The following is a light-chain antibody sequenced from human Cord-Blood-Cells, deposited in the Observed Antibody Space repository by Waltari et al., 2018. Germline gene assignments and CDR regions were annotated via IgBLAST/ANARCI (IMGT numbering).Light chain of an antibody. J-gene: IGLJ3*02. CDR1: SSDVGGYNY. Sequence: QSALTQPASVSGSPGQSITISCTGTSSDVGGYNYVSWYQQHPGKAPKLMIYGVSKRPSGVSNRFSGSKSGNTASLTISGLQAEDEADYYCSSYTSSSTVFGGGTKLTVL. V-gene: IGLV2-14*01. CDR2: GVS. CDR3: SSYTSSSTV.